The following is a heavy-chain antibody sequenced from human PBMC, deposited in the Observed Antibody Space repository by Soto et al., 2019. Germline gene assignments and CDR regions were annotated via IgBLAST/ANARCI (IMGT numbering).Heavy chain of an antibody. Sequence: QVQLVESGGGVVQPGRSLRLSCAAAGFTFSSYGMHWVRQAPGKGLEWVAVISYDGSNKYYADSVKGRFTISRDNSKNTLYLQMNSLRAEDTAVYYCAKTPAYLTTVTIWYFDLWGRGTLVTVSS. D-gene: IGHD4-17*01. CDR3: AKTPAYLTTVTIWYFDL. J-gene: IGHJ2*01. V-gene: IGHV3-30*18. CDR2: ISYDGSNK. CDR1: GFTFSSYG.